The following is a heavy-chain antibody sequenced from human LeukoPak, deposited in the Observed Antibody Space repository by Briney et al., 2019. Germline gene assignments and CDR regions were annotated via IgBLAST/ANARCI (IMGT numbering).Heavy chain of an antibody. J-gene: IGHJ5*02. CDR1: GFTFSSYS. V-gene: IGHV3-21*01. Sequence: GGSLRLSCAASGFTFSSYSMNWVRQAPGKGLEWVSSISSSSSYIYYADSVKGRFTISRDNAKNSLYLQMNSLRAEDTAVYYCARDLEMATIDNWFDPWGQGDLVTVSS. CDR2: ISSSSSYI. CDR3: ARDLEMATIDNWFDP. D-gene: IGHD5-24*01.